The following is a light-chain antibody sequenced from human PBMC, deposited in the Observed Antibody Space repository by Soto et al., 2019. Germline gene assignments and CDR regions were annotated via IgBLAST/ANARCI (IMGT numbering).Light chain of an antibody. CDR2: WAS. V-gene: IGKV4-1*01. J-gene: IGKJ4*01. CDR3: YQYFSTPLT. CDR1: QSVLYRSNNKNH. Sequence: DIVMTQSPDSLAVSLGERATINCKSSQSVLYRSNNKNHLAWSQQKPGQPPKLVIYWASTRESGVPDRFSGSGSGPDFTLTISSLQAEDVEVYYCYQYFSTPLTFGGGTKVEIK.